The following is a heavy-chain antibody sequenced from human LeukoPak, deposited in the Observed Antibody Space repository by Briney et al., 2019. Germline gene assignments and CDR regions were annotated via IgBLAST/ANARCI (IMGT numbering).Heavy chain of an antibody. Sequence: SETLSLTCAVSGGSISSSNWWSWVRQPPGKGLEWIGEIYHSGSTNYNPSLKSRVTISVDKSKNQFSLKLSSVTAADTAVYYCARVFGLAAAGTGLFDYWGQGTLVTVSS. CDR2: IYHSGST. CDR3: ARVFGLAAAGTGLFDY. J-gene: IGHJ4*02. V-gene: IGHV4-4*02. D-gene: IGHD6-13*01. CDR1: GGSISSSNW.